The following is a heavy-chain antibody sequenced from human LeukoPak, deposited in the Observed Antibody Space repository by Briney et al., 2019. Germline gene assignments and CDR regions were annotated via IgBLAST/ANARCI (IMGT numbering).Heavy chain of an antibody. V-gene: IGHV3-9*01. J-gene: IGHJ4*02. CDR3: AKDPGYSSGWYYFDY. CDR2: ISWNSGSI. Sequence: GRSLRLSCAASGFTFDDYAMHWVRQAPGKGLEWVSGISWNSGSIGYADSVKGRFTISRDNAKNSLYLQMNSLRAEDTALYYCAKDPGYSSGWYYFDYWGQGTLVTVSS. CDR1: GFTFDDYA. D-gene: IGHD6-19*01.